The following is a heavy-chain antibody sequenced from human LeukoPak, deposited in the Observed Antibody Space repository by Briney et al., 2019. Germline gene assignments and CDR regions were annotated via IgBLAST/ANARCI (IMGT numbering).Heavy chain of an antibody. D-gene: IGHD3-10*01. CDR1: GGSISSSSYY. CDR3: ARATNYGSGSYYTRLSYYFDY. CDR2: IYYSGST. V-gene: IGHV4-39*07. J-gene: IGHJ4*02. Sequence: SETLSLTCTVSGGSISSSSYYWGWIRQPPGKGLEWIGSIYYSGSTYYNPSLKSRVTISVDTSKNQFSLKLSSVTAADTAVYYCARATNYGSGSYYTRLSYYFDYWGQGTLVTVSS.